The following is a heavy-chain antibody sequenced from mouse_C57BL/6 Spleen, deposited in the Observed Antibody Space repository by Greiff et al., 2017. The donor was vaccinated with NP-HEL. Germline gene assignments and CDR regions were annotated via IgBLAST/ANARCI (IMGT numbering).Heavy chain of an antibody. V-gene: IGHV1-20*01. Sequence: VQLKQSGPELVKPGDSVKISCKASGYSFTGYFMNWVMQSHGKSLEWIGRINPYNGDTFYNQKFKGKATLTVDKSSSTAHMELRSLTSEDSAVYYCARPYGSRLHYFDYWGQGTTLTVSS. CDR1: GYSFTGYF. CDR3: ARPYGSRLHYFDY. D-gene: IGHD1-1*01. J-gene: IGHJ2*01. CDR2: INPYNGDT.